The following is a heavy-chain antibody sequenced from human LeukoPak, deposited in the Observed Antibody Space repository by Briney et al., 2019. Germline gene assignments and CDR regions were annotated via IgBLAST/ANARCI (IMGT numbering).Heavy chain of an antibody. CDR3: ASSGGY. Sequence: PSETLSLTCTVSGGSISSGSYYWSWIRQPAGKGLEWIGRIYTSGSTNYNPSLKSRVTIPVDTSKNQFSLKLSSVTAADTAVYYCASSGGYWGQGTLVTVSS. D-gene: IGHD2-15*01. J-gene: IGHJ4*02. CDR1: GGSISSGSYY. CDR2: IYTSGST. V-gene: IGHV4-61*02.